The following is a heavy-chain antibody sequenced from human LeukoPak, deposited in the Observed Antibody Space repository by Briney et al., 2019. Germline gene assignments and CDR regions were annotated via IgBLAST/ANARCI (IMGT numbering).Heavy chain of an antibody. D-gene: IGHD5-24*01. J-gene: IGHJ4*02. CDR1: GYTFTSYD. CDR3: ARGVEMATIQDY. V-gene: IGHV1-8*01. CDR2: MNPNSGNT. Sequence: ASVKVSCKASGYTFTSYDINWVRQATGQGLEWMGWMNPNSGNTGYAQKFQGRVTMTRNTSISTAYMELSSLRSEDTAVYYCARGVEMATIQDYWGQGTLVTVSS.